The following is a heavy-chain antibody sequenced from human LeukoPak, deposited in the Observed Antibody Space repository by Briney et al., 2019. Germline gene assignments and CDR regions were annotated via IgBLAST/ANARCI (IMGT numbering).Heavy chain of an antibody. V-gene: IGHV1-2*02. J-gene: IGHJ5*02. CDR1: GYTFTGYY. CDR2: INPNSGGT. D-gene: IGHD6-13*01. CDR3: ARGRRIAAAGGSWFDP. Sequence: ASVKLSCKASGYTFTGYYMHWVRQDPGQGLEWMGWINPNSGGTNYAQKFQGRVTMTRDTSISTAYMELSRLRSDDTAVYYCARGRRIAAAGGSWFDPWGQGTLVTVSS.